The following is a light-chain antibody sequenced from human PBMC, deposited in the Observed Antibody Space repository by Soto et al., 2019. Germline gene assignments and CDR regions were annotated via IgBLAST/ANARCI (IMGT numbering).Light chain of an antibody. CDR1: QSVSSN. CDR2: GAS. V-gene: IGKV3-15*01. J-gene: IGKJ5*01. Sequence: EIVMTQSPATLSVCPGERATLSCRASQSVSSNLAWYQQKPGQAPRLLIYGASTRATGIPARFSGSGSGTEFTLTISSLQSEDFAVYYCQQYNNWSTFGQGTRLEIK. CDR3: QQYNNWST.